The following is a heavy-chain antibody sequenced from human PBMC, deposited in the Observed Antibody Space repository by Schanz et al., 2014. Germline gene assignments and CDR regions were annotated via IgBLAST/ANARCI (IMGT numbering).Heavy chain of an antibody. J-gene: IGHJ4*02. CDR2: ISVYTGNT. V-gene: IGHV1-18*01. CDR1: GYTFTTYA. Sequence: QVQLVQSGAEVKKPGASVRVSCKASGYTFTTYAMSWVRQAPGQGLEWVGWISVYTGNTKYGQKVQGRVTMTADTSTNTPYMELRSLRSDDTAVYYCARDAADFYDILTEEDYWGQGSLVTVSS. D-gene: IGHD3-9*01. CDR3: ARDAADFYDILTEEDY.